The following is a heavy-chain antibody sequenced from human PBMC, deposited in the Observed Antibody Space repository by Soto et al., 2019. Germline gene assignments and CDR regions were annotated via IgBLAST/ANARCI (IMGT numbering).Heavy chain of an antibody. J-gene: IGHJ4*02. CDR3: AKGDSPDY. V-gene: IGHV3-30*18. D-gene: IGHD2-15*01. Sequence: GGSLRLSCAASGFTFSSYGMHWVRQAPGKGLEWVAVISYDGSNKYYADSVEGRFTISRDNSKNTLYLQMNSLRAEDTAVYYCAKGDSPDYWGQGTLVTVSS. CDR1: GFTFSSYG. CDR2: ISYDGSNK.